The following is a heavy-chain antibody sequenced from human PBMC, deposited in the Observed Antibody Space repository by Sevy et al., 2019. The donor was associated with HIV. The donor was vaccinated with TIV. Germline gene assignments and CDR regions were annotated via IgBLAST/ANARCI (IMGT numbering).Heavy chain of an antibody. V-gene: IGHV3-30*18. Sequence: GGSLRLSGAASGFTFSTHGMHWVRQAPGKGLEWVAVISYHGRNKFYGDSVEGRFTISRDNSKKTLYLQMNSLRTEDTALYYCAKDFTGYNGMDVWGQGTMVTVSS. D-gene: IGHD3-9*01. CDR2: ISYHGRNK. CDR3: AKDFTGYNGMDV. J-gene: IGHJ6*02. CDR1: GFTFSTHG.